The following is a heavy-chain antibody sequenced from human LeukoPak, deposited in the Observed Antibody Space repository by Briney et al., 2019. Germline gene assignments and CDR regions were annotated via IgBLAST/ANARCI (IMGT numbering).Heavy chain of an antibody. D-gene: IGHD7-27*01. V-gene: IGHV4-61*02. Sequence: PSETLSLTCSVSGDSISSGYYHWSWIRQPAGKGLEWIGRIYTTGSTHYNPFLKSRVTISIDPSKNQFSLKLSSVTAADTAVYYCARDLLGRGDYYYYMDVWGKGTTVTVSS. CDR1: GDSISSGYYH. J-gene: IGHJ6*03. CDR2: IYTTGST. CDR3: ARDLLGRGDYYYYMDV.